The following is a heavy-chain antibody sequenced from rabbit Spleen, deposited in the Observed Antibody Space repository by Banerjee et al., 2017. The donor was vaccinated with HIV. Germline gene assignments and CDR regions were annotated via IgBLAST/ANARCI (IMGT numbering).Heavy chain of an antibody. J-gene: IGHJ6*01. CDR2: IDSGSTGFT. V-gene: IGHV1S45*01. Sequence: QEQLEESGGDLVKPGASLTLTCIASGVSFSDDSYMCWVRQAPGRGLEWIACIDSGSTGFTYFATWAKGRFTISKTSSTTVTLQMTSLTAADTATYFCARDTGSSFSSYGMDLWGQGTLVTVS. CDR1: GVSFSDDSY. D-gene: IGHD8-1*01. CDR3: ARDTGSSFSSYGMDL.